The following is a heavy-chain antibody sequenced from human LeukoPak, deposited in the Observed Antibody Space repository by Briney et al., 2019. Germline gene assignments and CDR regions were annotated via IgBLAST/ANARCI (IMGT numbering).Heavy chain of an antibody. J-gene: IGHJ6*02. CDR2: TYYRSKWYN. CDR3: ARGYGGGMDV. V-gene: IGHV6-1*01. CDR1: GDSVSSNSAA. Sequence: SETLSLTCAISGDSVSSNSAAWNWIRQSPSRGLEWLGRTYYRSKWYNDYTVSVKTRLIIKPDTSKNQFSLQVNSVTPEDTAVYYCARGYGGGMDVWGQGTTVTVSS. D-gene: IGHD3-16*01.